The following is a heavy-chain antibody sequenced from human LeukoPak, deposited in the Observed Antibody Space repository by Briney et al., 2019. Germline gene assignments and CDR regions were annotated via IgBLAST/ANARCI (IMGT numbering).Heavy chain of an antibody. CDR1: GFTFRRYD. J-gene: IGHJ4*02. CDR2: ISSSMISI. V-gene: IGHV3-21*01. D-gene: IGHD3-22*01. Sequence: SGGSLRLSCASSGFTFRRYDMNWVRQAPGKGLEWVSFISSSMISIHYADSVQGRFTISRDNARNILYLQMNSLRAEDTAVYYCARPTPHYYDSSGYPLPFDYWGQGTLVTVSS. CDR3: ARPTPHYYDSSGYPLPFDY.